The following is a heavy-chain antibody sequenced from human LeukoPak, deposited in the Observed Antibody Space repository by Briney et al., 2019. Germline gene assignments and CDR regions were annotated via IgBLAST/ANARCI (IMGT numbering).Heavy chain of an antibody. V-gene: IGHV1-3*01. J-gene: IGHJ3*02. D-gene: IGHD1-20*01. CDR2: INAGNGNT. CDR3: ARGGITGTTRGPTRLNDAFDI. CDR1: GYTFTSYA. Sequence: ASVKVSCKASGYTFTSYAMHWVRQAPGQRLEWMGWINAGNGNTKYSQKFQGRVTIIRDTSASTAYMELSRLRSDDTAVYYCARGGITGTTRGPTRLNDAFDIWGQGTMVTVSS.